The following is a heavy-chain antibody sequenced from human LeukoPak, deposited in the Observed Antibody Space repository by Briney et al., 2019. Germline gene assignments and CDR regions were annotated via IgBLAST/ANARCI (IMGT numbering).Heavy chain of an antibody. CDR3: ARDYDFWSGFPPLFDY. V-gene: IGHV3-23*01. CDR2: ISGGGGST. J-gene: IGHJ4*02. D-gene: IGHD3-3*01. CDR1: GFTFSNYA. Sequence: GGSLRLSCAASGFTFSNYAMNWVRQAPGKGLEWVSTISGGGGSTYYADSVKGRFTISRDNSKNALYLQMDSLRAEDTAVYYCARDYDFWSGFPPLFDYWGQGTLVTVSS.